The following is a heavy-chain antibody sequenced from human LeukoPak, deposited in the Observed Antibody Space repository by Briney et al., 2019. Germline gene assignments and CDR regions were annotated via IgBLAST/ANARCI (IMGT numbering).Heavy chain of an antibody. CDR2: MNPNSGNT. CDR1: GYTFTSYE. CDR3: ARGSGIAVAQYY. J-gene: IGHJ4*02. Sequence: ASVKVSCKASGYTFTSYEINWVRQATGEGLEWMGWMNPNSGNTGYAQKFQGRVTMTRDTSISTAYMELSRLRSDDTAVYYCARGSGIAVAQYYWGQGTLVTVSS. D-gene: IGHD6-19*01. V-gene: IGHV1-8*01.